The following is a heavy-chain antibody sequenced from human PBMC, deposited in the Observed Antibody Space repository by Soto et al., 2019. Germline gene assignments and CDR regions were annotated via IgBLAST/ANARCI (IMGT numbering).Heavy chain of an antibody. CDR1: GYTLTELS. J-gene: IGHJ4*02. CDR3: ATDLTMVRGS. D-gene: IGHD3-10*01. V-gene: IGHV1-24*01. CDR2: FDPEDGET. Sequence: QVQLVQSGAEVKKPGASVKVSCKVSGYTLTELSMHWVRQAPGKGLEWLGCFDPEDGETIYAQKFQGRVTMTEDASTDTASLEPSRRRAEDTAVYYCATDLTMVRGSWGQGTLVTVSS.